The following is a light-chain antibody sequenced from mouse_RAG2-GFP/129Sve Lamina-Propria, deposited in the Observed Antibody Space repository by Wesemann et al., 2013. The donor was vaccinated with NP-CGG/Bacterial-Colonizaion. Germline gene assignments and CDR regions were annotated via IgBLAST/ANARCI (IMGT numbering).Light chain of an antibody. CDR1: QGISNN. CDR2: HAT. Sequence: DILMTQSPSSMSVSLGDTVSITCHASQGISNNIGWLQQKPGKSFKGLIYHATNLEDGVPSRFSGSGSGADYSLTISSLESEDFADYYCVQYTQFPRTFGGGTKLEIK. V-gene: IGKV14-100*01. CDR3: VQYTQFPRT. J-gene: IGKJ1*01.